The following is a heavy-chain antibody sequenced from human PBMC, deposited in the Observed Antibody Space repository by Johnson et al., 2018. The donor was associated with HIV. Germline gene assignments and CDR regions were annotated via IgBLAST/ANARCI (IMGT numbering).Heavy chain of an antibody. CDR3: ARDTYYYDTSGYLTRPRAFDV. CDR1: GFIFDEYD. CDR2: ISWNGATP. V-gene: IGHV3-20*04. Sequence: MQLVESGGGVARPGGSLRLSCEGSGFIFDEYDMSWVRQTPGKGLEWVSGISWNGATPRSADSVTGRFTISRDNAKAFLYLQMNSLRAEDTALYYCARDTYYYDTSGYLTRPRAFDVWGQGTMVTVSS. D-gene: IGHD3-22*01. J-gene: IGHJ3*01.